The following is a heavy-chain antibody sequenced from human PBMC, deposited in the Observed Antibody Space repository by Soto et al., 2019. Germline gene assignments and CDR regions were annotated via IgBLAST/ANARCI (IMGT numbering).Heavy chain of an antibody. Sequence: QVQLQESGPGLVKPSGTLSLTCAVSGGSISSSNWWSWVRQPPGKGLEWIGEIYHSGSTNYNPSLKSGVTISVDKSKNQFSLKLSSVTAADTAVYYCARAGWSEQLVESMDVWGQGTTVTVSS. CDR3: ARAGWSEQLVESMDV. CDR1: GGSISSSNW. V-gene: IGHV4-4*02. CDR2: IYHSGST. J-gene: IGHJ6*02. D-gene: IGHD6-6*01.